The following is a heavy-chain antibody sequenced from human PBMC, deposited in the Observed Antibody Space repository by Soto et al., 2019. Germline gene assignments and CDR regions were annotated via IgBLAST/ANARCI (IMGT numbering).Heavy chain of an antibody. J-gene: IGHJ5*02. V-gene: IGHV3-30-3*01. CDR1: GFIFSSYA. CDR3: TRADLTVTLSVFDP. Sequence: QVQLVESGGGVVQPGRSLRLSCAASGFIFSSYAMHWVRQAPGKGLEWVALISDDGSSKYYADSVKGRFTISRDNSTNTLYLQMNSLSAEDTAVYYCTRADLTVTLSVFDPWGQGTLVTVSS. D-gene: IGHD4-17*01. CDR2: ISDDGSSK.